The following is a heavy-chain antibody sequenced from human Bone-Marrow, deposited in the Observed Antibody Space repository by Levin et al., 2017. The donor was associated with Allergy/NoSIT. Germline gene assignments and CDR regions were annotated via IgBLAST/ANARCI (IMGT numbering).Heavy chain of an antibody. J-gene: IGHJ6*02. CDR1: GIAFTDYG. CDR3: AKDFERLQFIYASGWCGVKNDYFYYGMDV. CDR2: ISHDGSQN. Sequence: LAGGSLRLSCSASGIAFTDYGMHWFRQAPGKGLEWVALISHDGSQNYYGDSVKGRFTITRDNSKNTLYLQMNSLRADDTAVYYCAKDFERLQFIYASGWCGVKNDYFYYGMDVWGQGTTVIVSS. V-gene: IGHV3-30*18. D-gene: IGHD6-19*01.